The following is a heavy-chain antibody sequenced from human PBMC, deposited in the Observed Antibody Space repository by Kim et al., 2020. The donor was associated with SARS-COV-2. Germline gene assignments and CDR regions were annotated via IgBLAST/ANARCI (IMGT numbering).Heavy chain of an antibody. D-gene: IGHD6-13*01. J-gene: IGHJ4*02. Sequence: SGPTLVNPTQTLTLTCTFSGFSLTTSGVGVGWIRQPPGKALEWLALIYWDDDERYSPSLKSRLTITKDISKKQVVLIMTNMDPVDTATYYCAHRGGGSSSWYEVAFDYWGQGTLVTVSS. CDR1: GFSLTTSGVG. V-gene: IGHV2-5*02. CDR3: AHRGGGSSSWYEVAFDY. CDR2: IYWDDDE.